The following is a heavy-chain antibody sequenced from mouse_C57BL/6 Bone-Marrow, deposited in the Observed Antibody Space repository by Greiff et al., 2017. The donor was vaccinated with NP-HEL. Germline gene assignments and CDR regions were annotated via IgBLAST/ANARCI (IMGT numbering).Heavy chain of an antibody. V-gene: IGHV1-69*01. CDR3: AREGTVVDY. D-gene: IGHD1-1*01. CDR2: IDPSDSYT. CDR1: GYTFTSYW. J-gene: IGHJ2*01. Sequence: QVQLQQSGAELVMPGASVKLSCKASGYTFTSYWMHWVKQRPGQGLEWIGEIDPSDSYTNYNQKFKGKSTLTVDKSSSTAYMQLSSLTSEDSAVYYCAREGTVVDYWGQGTTLTVSS.